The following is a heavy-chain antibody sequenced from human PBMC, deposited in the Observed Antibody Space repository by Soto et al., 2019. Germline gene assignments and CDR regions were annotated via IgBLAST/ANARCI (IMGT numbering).Heavy chain of an antibody. Sequence: QVQMVQSGTEVEKPGASVKISCQASGYSFRTYGINWVRQAPGQGLEWMGWISVYNGHTYYTEKFQGRVTMTTDTSTNTAYMELRSLRSDDTAVYYCARGRGASSWYETPHYFGYWGQGTLVTVSS. D-gene: IGHD6-13*01. CDR1: GYSFRTYG. CDR2: ISVYNGHT. CDR3: ARGRGASSWYETPHYFGY. J-gene: IGHJ4*02. V-gene: IGHV1-18*01.